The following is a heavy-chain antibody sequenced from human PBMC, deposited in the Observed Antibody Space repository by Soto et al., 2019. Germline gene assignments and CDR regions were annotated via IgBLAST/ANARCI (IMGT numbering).Heavy chain of an antibody. J-gene: IGHJ6*02. CDR1: GYTLTELS. Sequence: GASVKVSCKVSGYTLTELSMHWVRQAPGEGLEWMGGFDPEDGETIYAQKFQGRVTMTEDTSTDTAYMELSSLRSEDTAVYYCATARITMVRGPYYGMDVWGQGTTVTVSS. D-gene: IGHD3-10*01. CDR2: FDPEDGET. V-gene: IGHV1-24*01. CDR3: ATARITMVRGPYYGMDV.